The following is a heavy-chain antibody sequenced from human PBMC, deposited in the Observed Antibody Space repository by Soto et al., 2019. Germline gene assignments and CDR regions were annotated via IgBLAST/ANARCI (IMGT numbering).Heavy chain of an antibody. CDR3: ARLLIAAAGTPGYYFDY. CDR1: GGSVSSGSYY. Sequence: SETLSLTCTVSGGSVSSGSYYWSWIRQPPGKGLESIGYIYYSGSTNYNPSLKSRVTISVDTSKNQFSLKLSSVTAADTAVYYCARLLIAAAGTPGYYFDYWRQGTLVTVSS. D-gene: IGHD6-13*01. V-gene: IGHV4-61*01. J-gene: IGHJ4*02. CDR2: IYYSGST.